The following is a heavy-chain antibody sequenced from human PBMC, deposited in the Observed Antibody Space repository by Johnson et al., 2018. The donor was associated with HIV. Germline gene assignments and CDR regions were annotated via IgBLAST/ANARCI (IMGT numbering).Heavy chain of an antibody. D-gene: IGHD3-3*01. CDR1: GFTFSSYA. CDR2: ISGSGGRT. CDR3: ARGGSRTTIFGVDINLGGFDI. V-gene: IGHV3-23*04. Sequence: VQLVESGGGLVQPGGSLRLSCAASGFTFSSYAMSWVRQAPGKGLEWVSAISGSGGRTYYADSVKGRFNISRDNAENSLYLQMNSLRAEDTAVYYCARGGSRTTIFGVDINLGGFDIWGQGTRVTVSS. J-gene: IGHJ3*02.